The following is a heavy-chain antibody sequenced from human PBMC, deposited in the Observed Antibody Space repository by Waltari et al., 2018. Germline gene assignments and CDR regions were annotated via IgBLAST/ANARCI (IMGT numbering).Heavy chain of an antibody. CDR2: ISSRGSTI. CDR1: GFTFSSYE. V-gene: IGHV3-48*03. J-gene: IGHJ4*02. Sequence: EVQLVESGGGLVQPGGSLRLSCAASGFTFSSYEMNWVRQAPGKGLEWVSYISSRGSTIYYADSVKGRFTISRDNAKNSLYLQMNSLRAEDTAVYYCARAILGDDFWSGYPFDYWGQGTLVTVSS. CDR3: ARAILGDDFWSGYPFDY. D-gene: IGHD3-3*01.